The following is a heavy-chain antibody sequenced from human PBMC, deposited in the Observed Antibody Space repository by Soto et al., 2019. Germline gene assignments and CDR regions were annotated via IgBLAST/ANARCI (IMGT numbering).Heavy chain of an antibody. V-gene: IGHV2-26*01. Sequence: SGPTLVNPTDTLTLTCTVSGFSLSNAGMGVSWIRQPPGKALEWLAHIFSSDEKSCRTSLETRLTVSKDTSKSQVVLTMTNMDPLDTATYYCARAVDRAISDIWFDPWGQGTQVTVSS. CDR3: ARAVDRAISDIWFDP. CDR1: GFSLSNAGMG. J-gene: IGHJ5*02. CDR2: IFSSDEK. D-gene: IGHD5-18*01.